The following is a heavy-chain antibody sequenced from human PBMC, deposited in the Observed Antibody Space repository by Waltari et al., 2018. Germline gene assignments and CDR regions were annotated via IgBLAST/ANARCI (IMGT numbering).Heavy chain of an antibody. CDR3: ARTAVALNWFDP. D-gene: IGHD6-19*01. V-gene: IGHV1-69*12. CDR1: GGTFSSYA. J-gene: IGHJ5*02. CDR2: IIPSFGTA. Sequence: QVQLVQSGAEVKKPGSSVKVSCKASGGTFSSYAISWVRQAPGQGLEWMGGIIPSFGTANYAQKFQGRVTMTADESTSTAYMELSSLRSEDTAVYYCARTAVALNWFDPWGQGTLVTVSS.